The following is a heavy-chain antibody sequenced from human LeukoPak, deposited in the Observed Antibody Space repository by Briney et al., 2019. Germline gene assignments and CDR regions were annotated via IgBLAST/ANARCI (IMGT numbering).Heavy chain of an antibody. CDR1: GYTFTSYG. J-gene: IGHJ4*02. V-gene: IGHV1-18*01. D-gene: IGHD2-2*01. CDR3: ARGVLGYCSSTSCPTDY. CDR2: ISAYNGNT. Sequence: ASVKVSCKASGYTFTSYGISWVRQARGQGLEWMGWISAYNGNTNYAQKLQGRVTMTTDTSTSTAYMELRSLRSDDTAVYYCARGVLGYCSSTSCPTDYWGQGTLVTVSS.